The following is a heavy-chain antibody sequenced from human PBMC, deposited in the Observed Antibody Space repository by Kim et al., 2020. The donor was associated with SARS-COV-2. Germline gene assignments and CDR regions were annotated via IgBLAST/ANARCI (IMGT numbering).Heavy chain of an antibody. J-gene: IGHJ4*02. CDR2: YSEGST. CDR3: AKDNDS. V-gene: IGHV3-53*01. Sequence: YSEGSTYSADSVKGRFTIPRDNSKNTLDLEMNSLRAEDTDVYYCAKDNDSWGQGTLVTVSS.